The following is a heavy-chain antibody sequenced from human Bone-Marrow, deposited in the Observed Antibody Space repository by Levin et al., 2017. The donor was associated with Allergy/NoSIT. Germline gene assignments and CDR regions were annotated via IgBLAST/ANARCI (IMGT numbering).Heavy chain of an antibody. Sequence: LSLTCAASGFSVSRTYMSWVRQAPGKGLEWVSLIYSGGDTQYADSVKGRFTISRDNSRNTLYLQMNSLRGDDTAVYYCARNGVGTAAGTPWGQGTLVTVSS. V-gene: IGHV3-66*01. J-gene: IGHJ4*02. CDR2: IYSGGDT. D-gene: IGHD6-13*01. CDR1: GFSVSRTY. CDR3: ARNGVGTAAGTP.